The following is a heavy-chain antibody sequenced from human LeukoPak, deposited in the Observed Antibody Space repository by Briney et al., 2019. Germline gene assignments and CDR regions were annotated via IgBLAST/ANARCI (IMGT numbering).Heavy chain of an antibody. D-gene: IGHD3-22*01. V-gene: IGHV1-69*13. J-gene: IGHJ3*02. CDR3: ARNNYYDSSGYPRGGAFDI. CDR1: GGTFSSYA. Sequence: SVTVSCTASGGTFSSYAISWVRQAPGQGLEWMGGIIPIFGTANYAQKFQGRVTITADESTSTAYMELSSLRSEDTAVYYCARNNYYDSSGYPRGGAFDIWGQGTMVTVSS. CDR2: IIPIFGTA.